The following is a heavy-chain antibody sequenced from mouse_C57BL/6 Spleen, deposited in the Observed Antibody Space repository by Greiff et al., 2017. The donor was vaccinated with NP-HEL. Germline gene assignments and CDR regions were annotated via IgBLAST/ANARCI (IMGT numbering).Heavy chain of an antibody. J-gene: IGHJ2*01. Sequence: QVQLQQPGAELVKPGASVKLSCKASGYTFTSYWMQWVKQRPGQGLEWIGEIDPSDSYTNYNQKFKGKATLTVDTSSSTAYMQLSSLTSEDSAVYYCARDGSSRDYFDYWGQGTTLTVSS. D-gene: IGHD1-1*01. CDR3: ARDGSSRDYFDY. CDR1: GYTFTSYW. CDR2: IDPSDSYT. V-gene: IGHV1-50*01.